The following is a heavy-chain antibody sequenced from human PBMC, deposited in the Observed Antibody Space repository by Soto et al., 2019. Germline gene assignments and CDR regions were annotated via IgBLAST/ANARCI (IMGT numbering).Heavy chain of an antibody. Sequence: QVQLQQWGAGLLKPSETLSLTCTVTGGSLTGYYWSWIPQPPGKGLDWIGEVKDGGSTNYSPSLRGRISISADTSKNHFSLRLNSVTAADTAVYFCARGQEGIVATHWDQGALVTVSS. CDR1: GGSLTGYY. CDR2: VKDGGST. CDR3: ARGQEGIVATH. D-gene: IGHD5-12*01. J-gene: IGHJ4*02. V-gene: IGHV4-34*01.